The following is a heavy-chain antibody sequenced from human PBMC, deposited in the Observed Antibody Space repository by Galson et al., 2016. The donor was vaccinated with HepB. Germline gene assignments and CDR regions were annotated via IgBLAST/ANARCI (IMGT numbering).Heavy chain of an antibody. CDR3: MSGYTRGI. V-gene: IGHV3-7*01. CDR1: GFTFTAYW. D-gene: IGHD6-13*01. J-gene: IGHJ3*02. CDR2: INYDGSGK. Sequence: SLRLSCAASGFTFTAYWMTWVRQAPGKGLEWVANINYDGSGKYYVDSAKGRFTISRDNAQNSVFLQMNSLRVEDTAMYFCMSGYTRGIWGQGTMVTVSS.